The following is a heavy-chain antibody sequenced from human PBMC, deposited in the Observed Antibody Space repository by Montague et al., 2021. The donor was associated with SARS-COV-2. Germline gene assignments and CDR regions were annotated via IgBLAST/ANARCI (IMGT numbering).Heavy chain of an antibody. Sequence: SETLSLTCAVYSGSLSGYYWSWIRQAPGKGLEWIGEINYSGDTYYNPSLTSRVTISMDTSESQFSLKMTSVTAADTAVYYCASLESSWCFFDYWGQGTLVTVSS. CDR1: SGSLSGYY. CDR3: ASLESSWCFFDY. CDR2: INYSGDT. V-gene: IGHV4-34*01. J-gene: IGHJ4*02. D-gene: IGHD1-1*01.